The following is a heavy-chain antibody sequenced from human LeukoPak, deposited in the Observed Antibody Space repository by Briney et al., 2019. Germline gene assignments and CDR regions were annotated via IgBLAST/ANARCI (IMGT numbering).Heavy chain of an antibody. CDR3: ARGPLDYDFWSGNYYYYMDV. CDR1: GGSISSYY. J-gene: IGHJ6*03. V-gene: IGHV4-4*07. D-gene: IGHD3-3*01. CDR2: IYTSGST. Sequence: SETLSLTCTVSGGSISSYYWSWIRQPAGKGLEWIGRIYTSGSTNYNPSLKSRVTMSVDTSKNQFSLKLSSVTAADTAVYYCARGPLDYDFWSGNYYYYMDVWGKGTTVTVSS.